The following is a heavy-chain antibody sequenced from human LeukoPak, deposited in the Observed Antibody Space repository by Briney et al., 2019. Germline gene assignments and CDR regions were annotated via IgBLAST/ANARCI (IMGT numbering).Heavy chain of an antibody. D-gene: IGHD3-22*01. CDR1: GFTFDNYA. CDR2: ISYDGSNK. V-gene: IGHV3-30-3*01. Sequence: GGSLRLSCAASGFTFDNYAMHWVPQAPGKGLECVAVISYDGSNKYYRDFLKGRFTISRDNSKKSLYLQMNSLRAEDTAVYYCAREVGYYDSSGYMFDYWGQGTLVTVSS. CDR3: AREVGYYDSSGYMFDY. J-gene: IGHJ4*02.